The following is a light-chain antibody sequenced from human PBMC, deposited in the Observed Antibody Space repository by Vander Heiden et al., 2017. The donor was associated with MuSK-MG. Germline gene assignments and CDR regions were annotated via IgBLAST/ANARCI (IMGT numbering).Light chain of an antibody. CDR3: QQYNSSPWT. Sequence: DIQMTQSPSTLSASVGDRVTITCRASQSISSWLAWYQQKPGKAHNLLIYKASSLESGVASGFRGSGSGREFTLTISSLQPDDFATYYCQQYNSSPWTFGQGTKVEIK. CDR2: KAS. J-gene: IGKJ1*01. V-gene: IGKV1-5*03. CDR1: QSISSW.